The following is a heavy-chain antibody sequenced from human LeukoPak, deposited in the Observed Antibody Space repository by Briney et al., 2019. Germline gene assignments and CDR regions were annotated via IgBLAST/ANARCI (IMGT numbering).Heavy chain of an antibody. CDR3: ARRRYYDSTGYLD. Sequence: SETLSLTCSVSGGYISSSSYYWGWIRQPPGKGLEWIGDIYYTGRTYYNSSLKSRLTVSIDTSKNQFSLKLASLTAADTGVYYCARRRYYDSTGYLDWGQGTRITVYS. D-gene: IGHD3-22*01. V-gene: IGHV4-39*01. J-gene: IGHJ1*01. CDR1: GGYISSSSYY. CDR2: IYYTGRT.